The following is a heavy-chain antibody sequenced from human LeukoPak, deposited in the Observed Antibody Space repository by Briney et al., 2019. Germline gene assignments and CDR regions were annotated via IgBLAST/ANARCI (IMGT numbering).Heavy chain of an antibody. CDR2: ISSGGSTI. CDR3: AREYSGFDFFDY. D-gene: IGHD5-12*01. CDR1: GFTFSNYE. V-gene: IGHV3-48*03. Sequence: GGSLRLSCAASGFTFSNYEMNWVRQAPGKGLEWVSYISSGGSTIYYADSVKGRFTISRHNAKNSLYLQMNSLRAEDTAVYYCAREYSGFDFFDYWGQGTLATVSS. J-gene: IGHJ4*02.